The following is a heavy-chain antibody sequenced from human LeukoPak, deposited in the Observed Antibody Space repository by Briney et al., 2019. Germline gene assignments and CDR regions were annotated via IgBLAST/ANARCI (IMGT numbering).Heavy chain of an antibody. CDR1: GDSDSSNSAA. D-gene: IGHD2-2*01. V-gene: IGHV6-1*01. J-gene: IGHJ4*02. CDR2: TYYRSEWYN. Sequence: SQTLSLTCAISGDSDSSNSAACNWIRQSPSRGLEWLGRTYYRSEWYNDYAVSVTSRITVNPDTSKNHFSLHLNSVTPEDTATYYCARTTRVSFDYWGQGTLVTVSS. CDR3: ARTTRVSFDY.